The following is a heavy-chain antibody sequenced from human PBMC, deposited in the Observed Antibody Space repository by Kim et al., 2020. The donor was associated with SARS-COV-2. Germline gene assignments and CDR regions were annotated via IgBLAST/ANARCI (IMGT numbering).Heavy chain of an antibody. D-gene: IGHD5-18*01. V-gene: IGHV3-23*01. CDR2: ISGSSEHR. CDR3: AKGVRGAYTYEVDY. J-gene: IGHJ4*02. CDR1: GIIFSSFS. Sequence: GGSLRLSCTASGIIFSSFSMSWVRQAPGKGLEWVSAISGSSEHRYYADSVKGRFTISRDNSLNTLYLQMNTLRAEDTAIYYCAKGVRGAYTYEVDYWGQG.